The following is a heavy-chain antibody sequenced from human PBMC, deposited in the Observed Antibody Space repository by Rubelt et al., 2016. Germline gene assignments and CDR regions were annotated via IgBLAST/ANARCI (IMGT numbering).Heavy chain of an antibody. V-gene: IGHV3-21*04. CDR1: GFTFFNHG. Sequence: EVQLVESGGGLVQPGGSLRLSCAASGFTFFNHGMNWVRQAPGKGLEWVSYMSSSGSYTNYADSVKGRFTNPRDKAKNSLYMKRNSLGAEDTAVDYCAKKGDASISFDDWGQGALVSVSS. J-gene: IGHJ4*02. CDR3: AKKGDASISFDD. D-gene: IGHD2-2*01. CDR2: MSSSGSYT.